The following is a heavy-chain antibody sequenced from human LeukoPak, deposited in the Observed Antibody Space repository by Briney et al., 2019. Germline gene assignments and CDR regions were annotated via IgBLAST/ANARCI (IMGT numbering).Heavy chain of an antibody. V-gene: IGHV3-7*01. D-gene: IGHD6-13*01. CDR1: GFTFSNYW. CDR2: INQGGSGK. J-gene: IGHJ4*02. Sequence: GGSLRLSCAASGFTFSNYWMSWVRQAPGEGLEWVANINQGGSGKYYLDSVKGRFSISRDNAKNSLFLRMDSLRADDTAVYYCARDRRSSAGSDFWGQGTRVTVSS. CDR3: ARDRRSSAGSDF.